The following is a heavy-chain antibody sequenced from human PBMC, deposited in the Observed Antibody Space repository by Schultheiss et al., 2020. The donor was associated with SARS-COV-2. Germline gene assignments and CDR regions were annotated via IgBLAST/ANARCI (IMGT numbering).Heavy chain of an antibody. Sequence: GGSLRLSCAASGFTFSSYAMSWVRQAPGKGLEWVGRTRNKINSYTTEYAASVKGRFTISRDDSKNSLYLQMNSLRAEDTAVYYCARVGGYSYGYVDFDYWGQGTLVTVSS. CDR3: ARVGGYSYGYVDFDY. D-gene: IGHD5-18*01. CDR2: TRNKINSYTT. J-gene: IGHJ4*02. CDR1: GFTFSSYA. V-gene: IGHV3-72*01.